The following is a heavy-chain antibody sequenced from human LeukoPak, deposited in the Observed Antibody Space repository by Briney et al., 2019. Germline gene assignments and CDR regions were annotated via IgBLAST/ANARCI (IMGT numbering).Heavy chain of an antibody. CDR3: GRHSGWYFGY. D-gene: IGHD6-19*01. CDR1: GDSVSGSFW. Sequence: SETLSLTCAVSGDSVSGSFWWSWVRQPPHKGLEWIGEIHHSGSSNYNPSLESRVIISLDGSKNLLSLELSSVTAADTAVYYCGRHSGWYFGYWGQGTLVTVSS. J-gene: IGHJ4*02. CDR2: IHHSGSS. V-gene: IGHV4-4*02.